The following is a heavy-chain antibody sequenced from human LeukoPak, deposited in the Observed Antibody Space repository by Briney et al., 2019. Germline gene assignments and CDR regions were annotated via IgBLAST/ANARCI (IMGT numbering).Heavy chain of an antibody. V-gene: IGHV3-23*01. Sequence: GGSLRLSCAASGFTFSSHGMIWVRQAPGKRLEWGSGISPNGVLTYYTDSVKGRFTISRDNSKGTVYLHMNSLRPEGTAVYYCAKDDAWLQYGDWGRGTLVTVSS. CDR1: GFTFSSHG. CDR3: AKDDAWLQYGD. J-gene: IGHJ4*02. D-gene: IGHD5-24*01. CDR2: ISPNGVLT.